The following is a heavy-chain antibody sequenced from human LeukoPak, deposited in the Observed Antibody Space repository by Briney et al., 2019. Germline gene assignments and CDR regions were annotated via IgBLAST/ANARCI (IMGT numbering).Heavy chain of an antibody. CDR1: GDSVSSSFAA. J-gene: IGHJ3*02. CDR2: TYYRSKWYN. CDR3: SRGRSLGYCSSTSCYVSDAFDI. V-gene: IGHV6-1*01. D-gene: IGHD2-2*01. Sequence: SQTLSLTCAISGDSVSSSFAAWTWIRQSPSRGLEWLGRTYYRSKWYNDYAESLKSRITINPDTSKNQFSLHLNSVTPGDTAVYFCSRGRSLGYCSSTSCYVSDAFDIWGQGTMVTVSS.